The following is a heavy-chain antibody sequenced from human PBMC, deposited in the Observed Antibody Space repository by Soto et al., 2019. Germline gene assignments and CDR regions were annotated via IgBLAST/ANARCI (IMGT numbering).Heavy chain of an antibody. D-gene: IGHD6-13*01. CDR3: WRIAGPGLTYFDF. CDR2: NNPRSGNA. J-gene: IGHJ4*03. CDR1: RYLFTSHN. V-gene: IGHV1-46*01. Sequence: QVQLVQYGAEVTEPGASVTVSCKASRYLFTSHNIHWVREAPGQGLEWKGENNPRSGNAGYNQKFRGRVTMTAHTSTTTIYLTLRSLRSEDTAVYYCWRIAGPGLTYFDFWGQGTPVTVSS.